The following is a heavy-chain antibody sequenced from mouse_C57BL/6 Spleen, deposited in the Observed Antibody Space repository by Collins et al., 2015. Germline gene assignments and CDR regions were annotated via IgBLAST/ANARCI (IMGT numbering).Heavy chain of an antibody. CDR1: GFSLSTFGMG. Sequence: QVTLKESGPGILQPSQTLSLTCSFSGFSLSTFGMGVGWIRQPSGKGLEWLAHIWWDDDKYYNPALKSRLTISKDTSKNQVFLKIANVDTADTATYYCARIASDGYYPYYYAMDYWGQGTSVTVSS. V-gene: IGHV8-8*01. CDR2: IWWDDDK. D-gene: IGHD2-3*01. J-gene: IGHJ4*01. CDR3: ARIASDGYYPYYYAMDY.